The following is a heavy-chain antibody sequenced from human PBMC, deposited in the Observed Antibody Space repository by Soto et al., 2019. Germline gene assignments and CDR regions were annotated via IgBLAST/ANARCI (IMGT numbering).Heavy chain of an antibody. Sequence: SSEPLSLTCTVSGASISRYYWSWIRQSPGKGLEWIGYLYNTGSTIYNPSLKSRVTISVDTSKNQFSLKMNSVTAADTAVYYCARVYGDYLDYWGQGTLVTVSS. CDR2: LYNTGST. V-gene: IGHV4-59*01. CDR1: GASISRYY. D-gene: IGHD4-17*01. CDR3: ARVYGDYLDY. J-gene: IGHJ4*02.